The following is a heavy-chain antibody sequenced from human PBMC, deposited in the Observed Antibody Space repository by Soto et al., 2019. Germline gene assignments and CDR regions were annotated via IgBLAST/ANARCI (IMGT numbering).Heavy chain of an antibody. V-gene: IGHV1-3*01. Sequence: QVQLVQPGAEVKKPGASVKVSCRASGYTFTSYAMHWVRQAPGQRLEWMGWINAGNGNTKYSQKFQGRVTITRDTSACTAYMEVSSLRSEDTAVYYCERGDYYDIHDYWGQGTLVTVSS. CDR1: GYTFTSYA. D-gene: IGHD3-22*01. CDR3: ERGDYYDIHDY. J-gene: IGHJ4*02. CDR2: INAGNGNT.